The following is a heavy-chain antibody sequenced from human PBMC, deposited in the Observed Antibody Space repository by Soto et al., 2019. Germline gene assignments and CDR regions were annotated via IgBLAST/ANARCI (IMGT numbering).Heavy chain of an antibody. V-gene: IGHV3-23*01. Sequence: EVQLLESGGGLVQPGGSLRLSCAASGFTFSSYAMSWVRQAPGKGLEWVSAISGSGGSTYYADSVKGRFTISRDNSKNTLYLQMNSLRAEDTAVYYCAASRGDIAAHAPLYYYMDVWGKGTTVTVSS. D-gene: IGHD6-6*01. J-gene: IGHJ6*03. CDR1: GFTFSSYA. CDR3: AASRGDIAAHAPLYYYMDV. CDR2: ISGSGGST.